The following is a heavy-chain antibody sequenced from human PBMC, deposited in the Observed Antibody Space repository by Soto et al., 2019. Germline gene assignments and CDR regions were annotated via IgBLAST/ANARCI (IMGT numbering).Heavy chain of an antibody. V-gene: IGHV1-18*04. J-gene: IGHJ5*02. D-gene: IGHD3-10*01. CDR3: ARAPTPTHGDSNKNNYLDP. CDR1: GYTFDKYG. Sequence: ASVKVSCKTSGYTFDKYGFGWVRQAPGQGLEWMGWISPQNGNTYYVEKFQGRVTMTTDTSTSTAFMELRTLRYDDTAVYYCARAPTPTHGDSNKNNYLDPWGQGTLVTVSS. CDR2: ISPQNGNT.